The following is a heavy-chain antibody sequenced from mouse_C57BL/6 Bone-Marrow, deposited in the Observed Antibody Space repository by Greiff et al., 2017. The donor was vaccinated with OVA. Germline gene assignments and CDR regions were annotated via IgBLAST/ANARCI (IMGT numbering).Heavy chain of an antibody. Sequence: VQLQQSGPELVKPGASVKISCKASGYSFTDYNMNWVKQSNGKSLEWIGVINPNYGTTSYNQKFKGKATLTVDQSSSTAYMPLSSLTSEETAVYSCALHLYYDYVPLAYWGQGTLGTVSA. CDR3: ALHLYYDYVPLAY. J-gene: IGHJ3*01. CDR1: GYSFTDYN. D-gene: IGHD2-4*01. CDR2: INPNYGTT. V-gene: IGHV1-39*01.